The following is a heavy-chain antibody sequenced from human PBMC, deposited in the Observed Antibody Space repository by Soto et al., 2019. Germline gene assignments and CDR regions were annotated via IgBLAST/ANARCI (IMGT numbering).Heavy chain of an antibody. CDR3: ARGIASPPTVTTNYYYYYGMDV. CDR1: GYTFTSYA. D-gene: IGHD4-17*01. Sequence: GASVKVSCKASGYTFTSYAIHWVRQAPGQRLEWMGWINAGNGNTKYSQKFQGWVTMTRDTSISTAYMELSRLRSDDTAVYYCARGIASPPTVTTNYYYYYGMDVWGQGTTVTVSS. J-gene: IGHJ6*02. V-gene: IGHV1-3*01. CDR2: INAGNGNT.